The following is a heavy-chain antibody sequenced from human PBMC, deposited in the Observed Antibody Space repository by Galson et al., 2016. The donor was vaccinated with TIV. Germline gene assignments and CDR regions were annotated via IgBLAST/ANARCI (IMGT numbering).Heavy chain of an antibody. CDR1: GFSLSTSEIC. V-gene: IGHV2-70*11. CDR3: ARMVYGDYPPRFYYDN. Sequence: PALEKPTQTLTLTCTFSGFSLSTSEICVGWIRQPPGKALEWLARIDWEDDTYYSTSLKTRLTLSKDTSKNQVVLRMTSTDPVDTATYFCARMVYGDYPPRFYYDNWGQGILVTVSS. CDR2: IDWEDDT. J-gene: IGHJ4*02. D-gene: IGHD4-17*01.